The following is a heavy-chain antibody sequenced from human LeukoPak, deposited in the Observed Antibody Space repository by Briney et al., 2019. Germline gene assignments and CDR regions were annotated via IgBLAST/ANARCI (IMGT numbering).Heavy chain of an antibody. D-gene: IGHD2-21*01. CDR3: AANVVVIAGNDY. CDR1: GFTFTSSA. J-gene: IGHJ4*02. CDR2: IVVGSGNT. Sequence: SVKVSCKASGFTFTSSAVQWVRQARGQRLEWIGWIVVGSGNTNYAQKFQERVTITRDMSTSTAYMELSSLRSEDTAVYYCAANVVVIAGNDYWGQGTLVTVSS. V-gene: IGHV1-58*01.